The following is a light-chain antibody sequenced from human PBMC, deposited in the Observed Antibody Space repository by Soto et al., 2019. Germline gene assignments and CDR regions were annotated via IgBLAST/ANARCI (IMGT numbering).Light chain of an antibody. CDR1: QSVSIN. J-gene: IGKJ1*01. V-gene: IGKV3D-15*01. Sequence: EIVMTQSPATLSVSPGERATRAGRASQSVSINLAWYQQKPGQAPRLLIYGASTRATGIPDRFSGSGSGTDFTLTISRLEPEDFAVYYCHQYDSWTFGQGTKVDI. CDR2: GAS. CDR3: HQYDSWT.